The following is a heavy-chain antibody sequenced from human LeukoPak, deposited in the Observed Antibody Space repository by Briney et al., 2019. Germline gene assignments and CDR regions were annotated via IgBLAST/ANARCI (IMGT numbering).Heavy chain of an antibody. J-gene: IGHJ4*02. CDR1: GGSISSSFYY. V-gene: IGHV4-39*01. CDR2: FYYTGST. D-gene: IGHD3-10*01. Sequence: SETLSLTCTVSGGSISSSFYYWAWIRQPPGKGPEWIGSFYYTGSTYYNPSLKSRVTISVDTSKNQFSLNLDSVTAADTAVYYCARLSGWGTIYRRYFDSWGQGTLVTVSS. CDR3: ARLSGWGTIYRRYFDS.